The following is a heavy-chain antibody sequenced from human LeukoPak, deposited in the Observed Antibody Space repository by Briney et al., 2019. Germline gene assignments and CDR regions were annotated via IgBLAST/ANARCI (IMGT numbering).Heavy chain of an antibody. J-gene: IGHJ4*02. D-gene: IGHD3-22*01. CDR3: ARDRIADDSGSYMDY. CDR2: IYHSGST. V-gene: IGHV4-38-2*02. CDR1: GYSISSGYY. Sequence: PSETLSLTCAVSGYSISSGYYWGWIRQPPGKGLEWIGSIYHSGSTYYNPSLKSRVTISVDTSKNQFSLKLSSVTAADTAVYYCARDRIADDSGSYMDYWGQGTLVTVSS.